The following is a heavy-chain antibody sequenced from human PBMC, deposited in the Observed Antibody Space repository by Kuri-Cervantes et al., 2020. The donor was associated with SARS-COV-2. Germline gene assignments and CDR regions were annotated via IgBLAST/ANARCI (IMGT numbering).Heavy chain of an antibody. CDR1: GFTFSSYE. CDR2: ISSSGSTI. J-gene: IGHJ4*02. Sequence: GESLKISCAASGFTFSSYEMNWVRQAPGKGLEWVSYISSSGSTIYYADSVKGRFTISRDNAKNSLYLQMNSLKTEDTAVYYCTTGLTETPDYWGQGTLVTVSS. CDR3: TTGLTETPDY. D-gene: IGHD2-8*02. V-gene: IGHV3-48*03.